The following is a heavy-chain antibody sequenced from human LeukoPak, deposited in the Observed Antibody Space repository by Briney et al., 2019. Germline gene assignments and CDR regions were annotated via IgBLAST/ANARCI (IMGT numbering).Heavy chain of an antibody. CDR3: TTDAVARDAFDI. Sequence: PGGSLRLSCAASGFAFTNAWMNWVRQAPGKGSEWVGRSKSESDGGTTDYNTPVKGRFIISRDDSRSTLYLQMNSLKSEDTAVYYCTTDAVARDAFDIWGQGTTVTVSS. CDR1: GFAFTNAW. CDR2: SKSESDGGTT. V-gene: IGHV3-15*01. J-gene: IGHJ3*02.